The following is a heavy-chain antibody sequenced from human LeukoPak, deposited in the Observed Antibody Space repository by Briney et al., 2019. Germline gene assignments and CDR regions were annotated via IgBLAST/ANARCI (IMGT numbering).Heavy chain of an antibody. CDR2: INSDGSAT. Sequence: PGGSLRLSCAASGFTFSNYWMHWVRQAPGKGLVWVSRINSDGSATSCADSVKGRFTISRDNAKNTLYLQMNSLRAEDTAVYFCASLGGKYCVSTICYTLFDYWGQGTLVTVSS. CDR1: GFTFSNYW. D-gene: IGHD2-2*02. V-gene: IGHV3-74*01. CDR3: ASLGGKYCVSTICYTLFDY. J-gene: IGHJ4*02.